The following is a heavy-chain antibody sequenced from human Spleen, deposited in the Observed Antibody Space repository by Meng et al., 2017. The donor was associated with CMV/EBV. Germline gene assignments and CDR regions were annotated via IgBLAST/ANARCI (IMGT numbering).Heavy chain of an antibody. CDR1: GYTFTSHG. CDR3: ATGDPDENYLEY. Sequence: ASVKVSCKASGYTFTSHGISWVRQAPGQGLEWMGWISAYNGDTNYAQKFQGRVTMTTDTPTSTAYMELRSLRSDDTAVYHCATGDPDENYLEYWGQGTLVTVSS. V-gene: IGHV1-18*01. J-gene: IGHJ4*02. CDR2: ISAYNGDT.